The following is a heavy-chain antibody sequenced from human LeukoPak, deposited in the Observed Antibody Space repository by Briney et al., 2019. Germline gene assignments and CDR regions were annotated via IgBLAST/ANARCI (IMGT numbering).Heavy chain of an antibody. V-gene: IGHV3-23*01. CDR3: AKDLKQWLITPFDY. CDR1: GFTFTSYA. Sequence: GGSLRLSCAASGFTFTSYAMNWVRQAPGKGLEWVSGISSSGGSTNYADSVKGRFTISRDNSKNTLYLQMNSLRAEDTAVYYCAKDLKQWLITPFDYWGQGTQVTVSS. CDR2: ISSSGGST. D-gene: IGHD6-19*01. J-gene: IGHJ4*02.